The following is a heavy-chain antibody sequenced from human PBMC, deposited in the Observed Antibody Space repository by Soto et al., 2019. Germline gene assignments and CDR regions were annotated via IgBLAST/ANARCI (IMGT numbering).Heavy chain of an antibody. J-gene: IGHJ4*02. CDR3: ARDDDYHDNAFDY. CDR1: GFTFSNYG. CDR2: IVKDGSDQ. V-gene: IGHV3-33*01. D-gene: IGHD4-17*01. Sequence: QVQLAESGGGVVQPGRSLRLSCAATGFTFSNYGMHWVRQAPGKGLEWVAVIVKDGSDQKYADSMKGRFTISRDNSENTLYLPMNSLRAEDTAVYYCARDDDYHDNAFDYWGQGTMVTVSS.